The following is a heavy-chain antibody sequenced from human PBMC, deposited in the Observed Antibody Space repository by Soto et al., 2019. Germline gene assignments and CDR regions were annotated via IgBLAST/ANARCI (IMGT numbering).Heavy chain of an antibody. CDR1: GDSVTSGSHY. Sequence: TLSLTCTVSGDSVTSGSHYWSWIRQPPGKGLEYIGYIFYSENTSYHPSLKSRVTISVDTSKNQFSLKLSSVTAADTALYYCARVPVDLFNKASNSSNDALSRG. J-gene: IGHJ5*01. D-gene: IGHD1-1*01. CDR2: IFYSENT. CDR3: ARVPVDLFNKASNSSNDALS. V-gene: IGHV4-61*01.